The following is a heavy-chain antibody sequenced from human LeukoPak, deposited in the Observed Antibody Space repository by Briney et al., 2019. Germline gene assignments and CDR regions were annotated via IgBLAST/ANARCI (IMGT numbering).Heavy chain of an antibody. CDR2: IKGDGIST. D-gene: IGHD3-3*01. V-gene: IGHV3-74*01. CDR3: AKDHYWSIDY. Sequence: GGSLRLSCAASGFDFSSNWMHWVRHAPGQGLVWVSRIKGDGISTNYADSVMGRFTISRDIAKNTLYLQMNSLRAEDTGVYYCAKDHYWSIDYWGRGTLVTVSS. CDR1: GFDFSSNW. J-gene: IGHJ4*02.